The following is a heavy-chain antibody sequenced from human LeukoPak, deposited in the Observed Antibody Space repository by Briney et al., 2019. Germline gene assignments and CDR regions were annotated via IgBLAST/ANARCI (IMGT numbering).Heavy chain of an antibody. CDR2: INHSGST. J-gene: IGHJ4*02. D-gene: IGHD5-12*01. CDR1: GGSISSNY. CDR3: ARKDPGYSGYSDFDY. Sequence: SETLSLTCSVSGGSISSNYWSWIRQPPGKGLEWIGEINHSGSTNYNPSLKSRVTISVDTSKNQFSLKLSSVTAADTAIYYCARKDPGYSGYSDFDYWGQGTLVTVSS. V-gene: IGHV4-34*01.